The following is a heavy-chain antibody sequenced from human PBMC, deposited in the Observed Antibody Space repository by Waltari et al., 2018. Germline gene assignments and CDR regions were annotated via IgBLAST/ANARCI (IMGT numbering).Heavy chain of an antibody. V-gene: IGHV4-4*07. J-gene: IGHJ6*02. CDR2: IYTSGST. D-gene: IGHD6-19*01. Sequence: QVQLQESGPGLVKPSETLSLTCTVSGGSISSYYWSWIRQPAGKGLEWIGRIYTSGSTNYNPALKSRCTMSVDTSQNQFSLKLSSVTAADTAVYYCARAGSSGWSAYYYYGMDVWGQGTTVTVSS. CDR3: ARAGSSGWSAYYYYGMDV. CDR1: GGSISSYY.